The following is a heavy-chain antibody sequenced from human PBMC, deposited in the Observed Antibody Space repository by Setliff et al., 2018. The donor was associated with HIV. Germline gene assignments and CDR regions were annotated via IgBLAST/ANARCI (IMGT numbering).Heavy chain of an antibody. CDR2: ISRSSDEI. CDR1: GFIFSSHS. D-gene: IGHD2-8*02. Sequence: GGSLRLSCAASGFIFSSHSMNWVRQAPGKGLEWVSSISRSSDEIHYADSVKGRFTSSRDNAKNSLYLQMNRLRAEDMALYYCATLDLGDIVLGNPRLFYFQHLGQGTLGTVSS. V-gene: IGHV3-21*04. J-gene: IGHJ1*01. CDR3: ATLDLGDIVLGNPRLFYFQH.